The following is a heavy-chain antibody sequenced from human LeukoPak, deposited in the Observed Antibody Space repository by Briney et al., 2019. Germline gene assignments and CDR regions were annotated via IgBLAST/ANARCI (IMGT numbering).Heavy chain of an antibody. CDR1: GFTFSSYW. J-gene: IGHJ4*02. CDR3: ATGAGCGY. CDR2: IKQDGSER. Sequence: GGSLRLSCAASGFTFSSYWMTWVRQAPGKGLERVANIKQDGSERNYVDSVKGRFTISRDNAKISLYLQMNTLRDEDTAVYYCATGAGCGYWGQGTLVTVSS. V-gene: IGHV3-7*03. D-gene: IGHD6-19*01.